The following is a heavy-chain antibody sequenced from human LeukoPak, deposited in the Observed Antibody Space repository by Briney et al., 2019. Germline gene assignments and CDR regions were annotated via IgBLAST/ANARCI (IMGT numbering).Heavy chain of an antibody. CDR3: AKDYYDSSGYLDY. V-gene: IGHV3-23*01. D-gene: IGHD3-22*01. CDR1: GFTFSSYA. Sequence: GGSLRLSCAASGFTFSSYAMSWVRQAPGKGLEWFSAISGSGGSTYYADSVKGRFTISRDNSKNTLYLQMNSLRAEDTAVYYCAKDYYDSSGYLDYWGQGTLVTVSS. CDR2: ISGSGGST. J-gene: IGHJ4*02.